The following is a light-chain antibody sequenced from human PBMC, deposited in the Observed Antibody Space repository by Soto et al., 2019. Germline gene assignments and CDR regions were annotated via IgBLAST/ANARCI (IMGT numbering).Light chain of an antibody. V-gene: IGKV3-20*01. CDR3: QQYGSSPT. J-gene: IGKJ1*01. CDR2: DVS. Sequence: EIVLTQSTGTLSLSPGERATLSCRSSQSVSSSYLAWYQQKPGQAPRLLIYDVSSRATGIPDRFSGSGSGTDFTLTISRLEPEDFAVYYRQQYGSSPTFGQGTKVEIK. CDR1: QSVSSSY.